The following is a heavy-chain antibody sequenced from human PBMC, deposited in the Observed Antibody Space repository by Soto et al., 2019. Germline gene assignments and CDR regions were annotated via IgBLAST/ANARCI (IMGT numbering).Heavy chain of an antibody. J-gene: IGHJ3*02. V-gene: IGHV1-18*01. CDR3: ARAHMTTVTDGAFDI. CDR1: GYTFTSYG. Sequence: QVQLVQSGAEVKKPGASVKVSCKASGYTFTSYGISWVRQAPGQGLEWMGWISAYNGNTNYAQKLQGRVTMTTDTSASTAYMERRSLRSDATAVYYCARAHMTTVTDGAFDIWGQGTMVTVAS. D-gene: IGHD4-17*01. CDR2: ISAYNGNT.